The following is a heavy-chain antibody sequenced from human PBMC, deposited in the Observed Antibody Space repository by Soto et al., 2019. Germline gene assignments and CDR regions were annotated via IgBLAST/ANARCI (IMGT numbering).Heavy chain of an antibody. CDR2: IYYSGST. V-gene: IGHV4-30-4*01. CDR1: GCSISSGDYY. Sequence: SETLSLTCTVSGCSISSGDYYWSWIRQPPGKGLEWIGYIYYSGSTYYNPSLKSRVTISVDTSKNQFSLKLSSVTAADTAVYYCARNSGAWFGELLNWFDPWGQGTLVTVSS. D-gene: IGHD3-10*01. J-gene: IGHJ5*02. CDR3: ARNSGAWFGELLNWFDP.